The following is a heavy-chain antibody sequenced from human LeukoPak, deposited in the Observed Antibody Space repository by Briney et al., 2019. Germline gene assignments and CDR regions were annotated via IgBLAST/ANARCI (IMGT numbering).Heavy chain of an antibody. Sequence: GGSLRLSCAASGFTFSSYEMNWVRQAPGKGLEWVSAISGSGGSTYYADSVKGRFTISRDNSKNTLYLQMNSLRAEDTAVYYCAKDAAATRYYYYYYMDVWGKGTTVTVSS. CDR1: GFTFSSYE. J-gene: IGHJ6*03. CDR2: ISGSGGST. V-gene: IGHV3-23*01. CDR3: AKDAAATRYYYYYYMDV. D-gene: IGHD2-15*01.